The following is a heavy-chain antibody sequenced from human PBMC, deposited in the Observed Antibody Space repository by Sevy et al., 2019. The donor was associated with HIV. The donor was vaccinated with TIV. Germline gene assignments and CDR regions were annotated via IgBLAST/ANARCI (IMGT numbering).Heavy chain of an antibody. Sequence: SETLSLTCTVYGGSISSYYWSWIRQPPGKRLEWIGYMYYSGSTNYNPSLKSRVTISVDTSKDQFSLKLRSVTAADTAVYYCARESYDILPGSRGMDVWGQGTTVTVSS. CDR1: GGSISSYY. D-gene: IGHD3-9*01. J-gene: IGHJ6*02. V-gene: IGHV4-59*01. CDR3: ARESYDILPGSRGMDV. CDR2: MYYSGST.